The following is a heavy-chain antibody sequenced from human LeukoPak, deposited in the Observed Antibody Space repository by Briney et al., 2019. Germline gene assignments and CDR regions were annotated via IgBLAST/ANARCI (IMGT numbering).Heavy chain of an antibody. D-gene: IGHD2-2*01. CDR3: ARDTGSIVVVPAPRRGMDV. J-gene: IGHJ6*02. Sequence: GGSLRLSCAASGFTFSSYSMNWVRQAPGKGLEWVSSISSSSSYIYYADSVKGRFTISGDNAKNSLYLQMNSLRAEDTAVYYCARDTGSIVVVPAPRRGMDVWGQGTTVTVSS. CDR2: ISSSSSYI. V-gene: IGHV3-21*01. CDR1: GFTFSSYS.